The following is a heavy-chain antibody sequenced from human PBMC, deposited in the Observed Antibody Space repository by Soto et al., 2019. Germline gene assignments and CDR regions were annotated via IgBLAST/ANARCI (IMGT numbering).Heavy chain of an antibody. Sequence: ETLSLTCTVSGGSIRNVYWSWIRQPPGKGLEWIGFIYHSGNTKYNPSLKSRVTISIDTSKNQFSLSLNSVTAADTAVYFCARAHAPTLPFDYWGQGTLVTVSS. CDR3: ARAHAPTLPFDY. CDR1: GGSIRNVY. V-gene: IGHV4-59*01. CDR2: IYHSGNT. D-gene: IGHD2-15*01. J-gene: IGHJ4*02.